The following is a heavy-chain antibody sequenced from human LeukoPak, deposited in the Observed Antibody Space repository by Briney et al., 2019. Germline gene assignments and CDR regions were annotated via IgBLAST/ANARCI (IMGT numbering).Heavy chain of an antibody. CDR1: GGSFSGYY. CDR2: INHSGST. V-gene: IGHV4-34*01. J-gene: IGHJ2*01. CDR3: ARSNFHYWYFDL. D-gene: IGHD4/OR15-4a*01. Sequence: PSETLSLTCAVYGGSFSGYYWSWIRQPPGKGLGWIGEINHSGSTNYNPSLKSRVTISVETSKNQFSLKLSSVTAADTAVYYCARSNFHYWYFDLWGRGTLVTVSS.